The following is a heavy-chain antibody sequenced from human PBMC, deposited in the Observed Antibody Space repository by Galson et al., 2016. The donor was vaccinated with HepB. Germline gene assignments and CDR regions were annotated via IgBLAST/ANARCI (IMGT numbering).Heavy chain of an antibody. Sequence: CAISGDSVSSNSATWNWIRQSPSRGLEWLGRTYSRSKWYTHYAVSVKSRITINPDTSKNQFSLQLNSVTPEDTAVYYCARSIARLFDYWGQGSLVTVSS. V-gene: IGHV6-1*01. D-gene: IGHD6-13*01. CDR3: ARSIARLFDY. CDR2: TYSRSKWYT. CDR1: GDSVSSNSAT. J-gene: IGHJ4*02.